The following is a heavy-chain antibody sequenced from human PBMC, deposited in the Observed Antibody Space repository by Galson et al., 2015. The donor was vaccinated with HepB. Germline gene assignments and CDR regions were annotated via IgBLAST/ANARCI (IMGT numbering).Heavy chain of an antibody. CDR1: GDSVSRNTGA. D-gene: IGHD3-16*01. Sequence: CAISGDSVSRNTGARNWIRQSPSRGLEWLGKTYYRSYWSNDYAISVKGRITIKPDTSKNQFSLQLNSVTPEDTAVYYCVRDLNWAFDCWGQGILVTVSS. J-gene: IGHJ4*02. CDR2: TYYRSYWSN. CDR3: VRDLNWAFDC. V-gene: IGHV6-1*01.